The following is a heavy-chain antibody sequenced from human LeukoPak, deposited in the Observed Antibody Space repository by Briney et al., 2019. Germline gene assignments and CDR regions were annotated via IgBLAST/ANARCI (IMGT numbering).Heavy chain of an antibody. D-gene: IGHD2-2*02. V-gene: IGHV3-73*01. CDR2: IRSKANSYAT. CDR1: GFTFSGSA. J-gene: IGHJ6*03. CDR3: TRLGPVVPAAIGGYYYYMDV. Sequence: GGSLRLSCAASGFTFSGSAMHRVRQASGKGLEWVGRIRSKANSYATAYAASVKVRFTISRDDSKKTAYLQMNSLKNEDTAVYYCTRLGPVVPAAIGGYYYYMDVWGKGTTVTISS.